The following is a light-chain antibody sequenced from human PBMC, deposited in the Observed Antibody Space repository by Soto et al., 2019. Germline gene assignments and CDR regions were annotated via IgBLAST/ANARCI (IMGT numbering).Light chain of an antibody. CDR1: SSDVGGYNY. V-gene: IGLV2-14*03. CDR2: DVS. J-gene: IGLJ1*01. CDR3: SSYTTSNTRQIV. Sequence: PVLTQPRSVSGSHGQSGSITCTGTSSDVGGYNYVSWYQHHPGKAPKLMIYDVSNRPSGVSNRFSGSKSGNTASLTISGLQPEDEADYYCSSYTTSNTRQIVFGTGTKVTVL.